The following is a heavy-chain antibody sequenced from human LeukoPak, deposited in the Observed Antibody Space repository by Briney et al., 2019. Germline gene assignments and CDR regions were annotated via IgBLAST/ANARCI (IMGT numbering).Heavy chain of an antibody. CDR2: VSYSGTP. CDR3: ARQKWDRLTYRYYGMDV. Sequence: SETLSLTCTVSGDSINNYYWSWIRQAPGKGLEWIGYVSYSGTPDSNPSLRSRVTISLDTSRNQFSLQLNSVTAADTAVYYCARQKWDRLTYRYYGMDVWGPGTTVTVSS. D-gene: IGHD1-26*01. V-gene: IGHV4-59*08. CDR1: GDSINNYY. J-gene: IGHJ6*02.